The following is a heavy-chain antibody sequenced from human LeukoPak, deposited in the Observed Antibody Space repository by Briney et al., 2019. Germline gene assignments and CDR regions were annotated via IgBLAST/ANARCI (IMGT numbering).Heavy chain of an antibody. Sequence: GGSLRLSCAASGITLSGAWMHWVRQAPGKGLVWVSRINDDGSFRRYANSVKGRFTISRDNAKNTLFLQMDSLRAEDAAAYYCARVSGPGMNEYYHLWGQGTLVTVSS. CDR1: GITLSGAW. CDR3: ARVSGPGMNEYYHL. J-gene: IGHJ1*01. V-gene: IGHV3-74*01. D-gene: IGHD3-10*01. CDR2: INDDGSFR.